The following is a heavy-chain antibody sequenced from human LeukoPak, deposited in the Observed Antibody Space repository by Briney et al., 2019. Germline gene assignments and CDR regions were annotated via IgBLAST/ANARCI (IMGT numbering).Heavy chain of an antibody. CDR1: GYTFTSYD. D-gene: IGHD2-2*01. V-gene: IGHV1-8*03. Sequence: ASVKVSCKASGYTFTSYDINWVRQATGQGLEWMGWMNPNSGNTGYAQKFQGRVTITRNTSISTAYMELSSLRPEDTAVYYCAREFCSSTSCYYHWFDPWGQGTLVTVSS. CDR3: AREFCSSTSCYYHWFDP. J-gene: IGHJ5*02. CDR2: MNPNSGNT.